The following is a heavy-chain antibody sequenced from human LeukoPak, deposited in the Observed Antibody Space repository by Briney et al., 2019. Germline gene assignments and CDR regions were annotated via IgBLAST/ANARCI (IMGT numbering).Heavy chain of an antibody. Sequence: PSETLSLTCAVYGGSFSGYYWSWIRQPPGKGLEWIGEINHSGSTNYNPSLKSRVTIAVDTSKNQFSLKLSSVTAADTAVYYCARVYYSSSYDYWYFDLWGRGTLVTVSS. D-gene: IGHD6-13*01. CDR1: GGSFSGYY. CDR2: INHSGST. CDR3: ARVYYSSSYDYWYFDL. V-gene: IGHV4-34*01. J-gene: IGHJ2*01.